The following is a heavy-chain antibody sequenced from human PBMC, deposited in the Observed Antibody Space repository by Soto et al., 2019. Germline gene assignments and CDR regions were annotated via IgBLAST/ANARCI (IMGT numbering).Heavy chain of an antibody. J-gene: IGHJ5*02. D-gene: IGHD5-12*01. CDR3: AREEGGGYDHRWFDP. CDR2: IYDSGST. CDR1: GGSISSSGYY. Sequence: QVQLQESGPGLVKPSQTLSLTCTVSGGSISSSGYYWSWIRQHPGKGLEWIGYIYDSGSTYYNPSLKNRVTISVATSKNQCSLKLSSVIASDTAVYYCAREEGGGYDHRWFDPWGQGTLVTVSS. V-gene: IGHV4-31*03.